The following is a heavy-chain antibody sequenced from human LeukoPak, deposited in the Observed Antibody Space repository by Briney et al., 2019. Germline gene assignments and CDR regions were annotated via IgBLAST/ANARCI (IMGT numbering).Heavy chain of an antibody. CDR2: IIPILGIA. V-gene: IGHV1-69*04. J-gene: IGHJ6*02. D-gene: IGHD2-2*01. CDR3: ARDSVIVVVPDALDV. Sequence: SVKVSCKASGGTFSSYAISWVRQAPGQGLEWMGRIIPILGIANYAQKFQGRVTITADKSTSTAYMELSSLRSEDTAVYYCARDSVIVVVPDALDVWGQGTTVTVSS. CDR1: GGTFSSYA.